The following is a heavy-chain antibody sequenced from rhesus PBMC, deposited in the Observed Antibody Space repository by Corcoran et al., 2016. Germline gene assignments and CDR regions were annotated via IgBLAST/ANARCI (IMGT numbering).Heavy chain of an antibody. D-gene: IGHD1-44*01. CDR1: GGSISSNY. V-gene: IGHV4-173*01. CDR2: ISGSGGSN. J-gene: IGHJ4*01. CDR3: AILQAYYFDY. Sequence: QLQLQESGPGLVKPSETLSLTCAVSGGSISSNYWSWIRQPPGKGLEWIGRISGSGGSNDYNPSPKCRVTISTDTSKNPFSLKLSSVTAADTAVYYCAILQAYYFDYWGQGVLVTVSS.